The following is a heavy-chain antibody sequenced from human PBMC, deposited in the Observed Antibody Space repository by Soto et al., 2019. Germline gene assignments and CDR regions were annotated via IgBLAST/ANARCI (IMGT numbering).Heavy chain of an antibody. Sequence: QVQLVQSGAEVKKPGSSVKVSCKASGGTFSSYAISWVRQAPGQGLEWMGGIIPNFGTANYAQKFQGKVTITADESTRTAYMELSSLRSEDTAVYYCARDLSSGIVGVPGALWFDPWGEGTLVTVST. D-gene: IGHD2-2*01. CDR1: GGTFSSYA. CDR3: ARDLSSGIVGVPGALWFDP. V-gene: IGHV1-69*01. J-gene: IGHJ5*02. CDR2: IIPNFGTA.